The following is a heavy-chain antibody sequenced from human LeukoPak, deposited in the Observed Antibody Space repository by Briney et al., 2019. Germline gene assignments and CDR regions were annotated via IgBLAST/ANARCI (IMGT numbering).Heavy chain of an antibody. V-gene: IGHV3-30-3*01. CDR3: AREGSSGYYPY. CDR1: GLTFSSYP. D-gene: IGHD3-22*01. J-gene: IGHJ4*02. CDR2: TSYDGSEK. Sequence: GGSLRLSCAASGLTFSSYPMHWVRQAPGKGLEWVAVTSYDGSEKHYADPVKGRFTISRDNSKNTLYLQMSSLRAEDTAMYYCAREGSSGYYPYWGQGILVTVSS.